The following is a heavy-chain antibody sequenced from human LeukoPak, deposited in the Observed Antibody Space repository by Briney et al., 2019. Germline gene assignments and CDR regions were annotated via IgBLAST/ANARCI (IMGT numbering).Heavy chain of an antibody. D-gene: IGHD3-10*01. CDR3: ARDHYGSGDPWVPFDY. CDR1: GGSISSYY. CDR2: IYHSGST. J-gene: IGHJ4*02. V-gene: IGHV4-59*12. Sequence: SETLSLTCTVSGGSISSYYWSWIRQPPGKGLEWIGYIYHSGSTYYNPSLKSRVTISVDRSKNQFSLKLSSVTAADTAVYYCARDHYGSGDPWVPFDYWVQGTLVTVSS.